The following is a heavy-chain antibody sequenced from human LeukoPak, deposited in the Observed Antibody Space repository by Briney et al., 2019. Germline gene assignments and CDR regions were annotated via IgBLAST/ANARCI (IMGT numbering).Heavy chain of an antibody. Sequence: GESLKISCKASGYGFSSYWIGWVRQMPGKGLEWMGVIYPGDSDTRYSPSFLGQVTMSADKSISTAYLQWSSLKASDTAMYYCAKRWADSSGSQHYFDYWGQGTLVTVSS. CDR3: AKRWADSSGSQHYFDY. CDR2: IYPGDSDT. V-gene: IGHV5-51*01. D-gene: IGHD3-22*01. CDR1: GYGFSSYW. J-gene: IGHJ4*02.